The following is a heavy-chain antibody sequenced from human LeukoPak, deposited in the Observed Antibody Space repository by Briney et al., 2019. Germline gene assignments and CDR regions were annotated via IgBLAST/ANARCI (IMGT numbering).Heavy chain of an antibody. CDR2: IYHSGST. Sequence: SETLSLTCAVYGVSFSGYYWSWIRQPPGKGLEWIGSIYHSGSTYYNPSLKSRVTISVDTSKNFSLNLSSVTAADTAVYYCARGNSDWLNWFDPWGQGTLVTVSS. V-gene: IGHV4-34*01. CDR1: GVSFSGYY. D-gene: IGHD6-19*01. CDR3: ARGNSDWLNWFDP. J-gene: IGHJ5*02.